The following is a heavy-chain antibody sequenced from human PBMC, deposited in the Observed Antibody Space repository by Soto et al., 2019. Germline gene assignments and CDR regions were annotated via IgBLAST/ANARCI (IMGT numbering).Heavy chain of an antibody. CDR1: GGSISSGGYY. V-gene: IGHV4-31*03. J-gene: IGHJ4*02. D-gene: IGHD5-18*01. CDR2: IYYSGST. CDR3: ASDSYGSLGLDY. Sequence: QVQLQESGPGLVKPSQTLSLTCTVSGGSISSGGYYWSWIRQHPGKGLEWIGYIYYSGSTYYNPCLQRRVTISVAPSKNQLSLTLSSVTAADTAVYYCASDSYGSLGLDYWGQGTLVTVSS.